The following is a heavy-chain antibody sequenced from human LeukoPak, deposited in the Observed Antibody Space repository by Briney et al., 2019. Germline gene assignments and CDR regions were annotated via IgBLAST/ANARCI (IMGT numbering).Heavy chain of an antibody. CDR3: AKGVLVPPTCFDY. Sequence: GGSLRLSCAASGFTFSSYGMHWVRQAPGKGLEWVAYIRYDGNTKYYADSVKGRLTISRDNSKNTLFLQMNSLRAEDTAVYYCAKGVLVPPTCFDYWGQGTLVTVSS. V-gene: IGHV3-30*02. J-gene: IGHJ4*02. CDR1: GFTFSSYG. D-gene: IGHD3-3*01. CDR2: IRYDGNTK.